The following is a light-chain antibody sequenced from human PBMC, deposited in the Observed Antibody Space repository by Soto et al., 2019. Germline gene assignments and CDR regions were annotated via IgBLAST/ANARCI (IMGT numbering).Light chain of an antibody. CDR2: STS. Sequence: QAVVTQEPSLTVSPGGTVTLTCGSSTGAVTSGYYPNWFQQKPGQAPRIMIYSTSNKHSWTPARFSGSLLGGKAALTLSGVQPEDEAEYYCLLYYGGTWVFGGGTKVTVL. J-gene: IGLJ3*02. CDR1: TGAVTSGYY. CDR3: LLYYGGTWV. V-gene: IGLV7-43*01.